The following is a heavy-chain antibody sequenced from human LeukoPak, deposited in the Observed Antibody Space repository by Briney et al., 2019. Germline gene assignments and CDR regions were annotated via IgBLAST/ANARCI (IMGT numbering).Heavy chain of an antibody. V-gene: IGHV4-4*02. CDR1: GFTFSSYW. CDR3: ARGLRCSSTSCPTGPPFDY. CDR2: IYHSGST. D-gene: IGHD2-2*01. J-gene: IGHJ4*02. Sequence: GSLRLSCTASGFTFSSYWMSWVRQPPGKGLEWIGEIYHSGSTNYNPSLKSRVTISVDKSKNQFSLKLSSVTAADTAVYYCARGLRCSSTSCPTGPPFDYWGQGTLVTVSS.